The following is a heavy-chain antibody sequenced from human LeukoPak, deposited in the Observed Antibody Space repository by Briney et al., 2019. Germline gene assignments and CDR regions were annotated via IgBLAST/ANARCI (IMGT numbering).Heavy chain of an antibody. J-gene: IGHJ6*03. CDR3: AKSREVRGVRHYYYYMDV. CDR2: VRYDGSNE. D-gene: IGHD3-10*01. V-gene: IGHV3-30*02. Sequence: GGSLRLSCAASGFTFSNYGMHWVRQAPGKGLEWVAFVRYDGSNENYADSVKGRFTSSRDNSKNTLYLQMNSLRAEDTAVYYCAKSREVRGVRHYYYYMDVWGKGTTVTVSS. CDR1: GFTFSNYG.